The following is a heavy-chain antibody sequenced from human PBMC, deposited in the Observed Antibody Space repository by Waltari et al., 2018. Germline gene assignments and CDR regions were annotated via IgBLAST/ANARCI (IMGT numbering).Heavy chain of an antibody. J-gene: IGHJ4*02. CDR2: INADNGNT. CDR3: ARAYCINGVCYSGYYFDY. V-gene: IGHV1-3*01. D-gene: IGHD2-8*01. CDR1: GITFTVYT. Sequence: QVQLVRSGAEVKKPRASVNVSCKASGITFTVYTIHWVRQAPGQGLEWMGWINADNGNTKYSQKFQGRVTITRDTSANTADMELSSLRSEDTAVYYCARAYCINGVCYSGYYFDYWGQGTLVTVSS.